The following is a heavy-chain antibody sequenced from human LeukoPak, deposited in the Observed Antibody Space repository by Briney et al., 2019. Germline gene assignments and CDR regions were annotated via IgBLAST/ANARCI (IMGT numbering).Heavy chain of an antibody. V-gene: IGHV4-34*01. D-gene: IGHD5-18*01. J-gene: IGHJ4*02. CDR1: GGSFSGYY. CDR2: INHSGST. Sequence: SSETLSLTCAVYGGSFSGYYWSWISQPPGKGLEWIGEINHSGSTNYNPSLKSRVTISVDTSKNQFSLKLSSVTAADTAVYYCARGGVTNQIDYWGQGTLVTVSS. CDR3: ARGGVTNQIDY.